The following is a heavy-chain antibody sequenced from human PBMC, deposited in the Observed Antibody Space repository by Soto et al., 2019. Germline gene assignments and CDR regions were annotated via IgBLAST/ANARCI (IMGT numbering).Heavy chain of an antibody. D-gene: IGHD3-3*01. CDR2: ISAYNGNT. Sequence: ASVKVSCKASGYTFTSYGISWVQQAPGQGLEWMGWISAYNGNTNYAQKLQGRVTMTTDTSTSTAYMELRSLRSDDTAVYYCARENLNGFLETYNWFDPWGQGTLVTVSS. V-gene: IGHV1-18*01. CDR1: GYTFTSYG. CDR3: ARENLNGFLETYNWFDP. J-gene: IGHJ5*02.